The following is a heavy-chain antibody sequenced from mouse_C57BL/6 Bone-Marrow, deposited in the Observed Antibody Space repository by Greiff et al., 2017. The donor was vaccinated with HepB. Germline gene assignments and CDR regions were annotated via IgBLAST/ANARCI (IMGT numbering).Heavy chain of an antibody. CDR2: INPYNGGT. Sequence: VHVKQSGPVLVKPGASVKMSCKASGYTFTDYYMNWVKQSHGKSLEWIGVINPYNGGTSYNQKFKGKATLTVDKSSSTAYMELNSLTSEDSAVYYCARSEDGYYVGYWYFDVWGTGTTVTVSS. J-gene: IGHJ1*03. D-gene: IGHD2-3*01. CDR3: ARSEDGYYVGYWYFDV. CDR1: GYTFTDYY. V-gene: IGHV1-19*01.